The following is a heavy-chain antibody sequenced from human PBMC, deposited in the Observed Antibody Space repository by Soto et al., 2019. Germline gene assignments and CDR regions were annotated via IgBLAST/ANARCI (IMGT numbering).Heavy chain of an antibody. CDR1: AFIFSNHA. V-gene: IGHV3-30*03. Sequence: QVHLVESGGGVVQPGRSLRLSCEASAFIFSNHAMHWVRQAPGKGLEWVAAISYDGRSTMYADSVRGRFSISRDNSKKTLHLQMCRLRGDDTAVYYCAIGTWVEWDQRGGFDYCGQGVLVIVSS. D-gene: IGHD3-3*01. CDR2: ISYDGRST. J-gene: IGHJ4*02. CDR3: AIGTWVEWDQRGGFDY.